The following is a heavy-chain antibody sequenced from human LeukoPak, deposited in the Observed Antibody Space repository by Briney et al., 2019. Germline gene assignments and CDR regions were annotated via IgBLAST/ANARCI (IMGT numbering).Heavy chain of an antibody. CDR3: ARDSGQYCSSTSCYFQH. D-gene: IGHD2-2*01. CDR2: ISSSSSYI. CDR1: GFIFSSYS. V-gene: IGHV3-21*01. Sequence: GGSLRLSCAASGFIFSSYSMNWVRQAPGKGLEWVSSISSSSSYIYYADSVKGRFTISRDNAKNSLYLQMNSLRAEDTAVYYCARDSGQYCSSTSCYFQHWGQGTLVTVSS. J-gene: IGHJ1*01.